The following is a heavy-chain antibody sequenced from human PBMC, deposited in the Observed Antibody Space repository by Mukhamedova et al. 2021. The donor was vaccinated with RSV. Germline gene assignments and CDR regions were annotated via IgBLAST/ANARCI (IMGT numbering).Heavy chain of an antibody. D-gene: IGHD4-17*01. CDR2: INSDGSST. CDR3: ARPMHYGDYYYYYYGMDV. Sequence: GKGLVWVSRINSDGSSTTYADSVKGRFTISRDSAKNTLYLQMNSLRAEDTAVYYCARPMHYGDYYYYYYGMDVWGQGTTVTV. J-gene: IGHJ6*02. V-gene: IGHV3-74*01.